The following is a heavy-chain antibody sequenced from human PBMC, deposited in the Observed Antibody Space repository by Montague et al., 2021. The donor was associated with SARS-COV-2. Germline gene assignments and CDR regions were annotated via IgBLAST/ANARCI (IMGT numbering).Heavy chain of an antibody. CDR3: ARIRDYDILTGYHSGFDD. D-gene: IGHD3-9*01. CDR2: IDWDDDK. Sequence: PALVKPTQTLTLTCTFSGFSLSTSGMCVSWIRQPPGKALEWLALIDWDDDKYYSTSLKTRLTISKDTSKNQVVLTMTNMDPVDTATYYCARIRDYDILTGYHSGFDDWGQGTPGTVPS. V-gene: IGHV2-70*01. J-gene: IGHJ4*02. CDR1: GFSLSTSGMC.